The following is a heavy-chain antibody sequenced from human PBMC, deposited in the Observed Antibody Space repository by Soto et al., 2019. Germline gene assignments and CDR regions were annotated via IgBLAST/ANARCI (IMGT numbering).Heavy chain of an antibody. D-gene: IGHD3-9*01. J-gene: IGHJ3*01. CDR3: ARRHDALTGPDAFDV. CDR2: IYYSGST. Sequence: QVQLQESGPGLVKASQTLSLTCTVSGDSISSDGYYLTWIRQHPGKGLEWIGDIYYSGSTSYNTSIESRVTMSVHTSDNQLSLKLLSVTAADTAVYYCARRHDALTGPDAFDVWGQGTKVTVSS. V-gene: IGHV4-31*03. CDR1: GDSISSDGYY.